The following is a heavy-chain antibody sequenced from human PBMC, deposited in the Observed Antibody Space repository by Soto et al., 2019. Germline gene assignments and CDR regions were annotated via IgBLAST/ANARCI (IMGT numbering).Heavy chain of an antibody. CDR3: ATIGSMASDDVPFDR. CDR1: GLSFSNAW. J-gene: IGHJ4*02. Sequence: EVQLVESGGGLVKPGGSLRLSCAASGLSFSNAWMNWVRQAPGKGLEWVGRIKSKNDGGTIDYSAHVEGSFTISRDDSRNPLYVQISSLKIEDTVIYYCATIGSMASDDVPFDRWGQGTLVTVSS. CDR2: IKSKNDGGTI. D-gene: IGHD1-26*01. V-gene: IGHV3-15*07.